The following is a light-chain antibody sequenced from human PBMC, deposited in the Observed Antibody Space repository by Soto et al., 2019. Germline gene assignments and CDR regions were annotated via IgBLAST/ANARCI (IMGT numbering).Light chain of an antibody. V-gene: IGKV3-15*01. CDR2: GAS. J-gene: IGKJ1*01. CDR3: QQYNNWPWT. CDR1: QSVSSN. Sequence: EIVMTQSPATLSVSPGERATLSCSASQSVSSNLAWYQQKPGQAPRLLIYGASTRATGIPARFSGSGSGTDFTLTISGLQSEDSAVYYCQQYNNWPWTFGPGTKVDIK.